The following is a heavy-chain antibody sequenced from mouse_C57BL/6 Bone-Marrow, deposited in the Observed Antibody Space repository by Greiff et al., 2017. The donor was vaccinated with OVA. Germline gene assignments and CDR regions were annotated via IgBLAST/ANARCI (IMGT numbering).Heavy chain of an antibody. D-gene: IGHD1-1*01. J-gene: IGHJ1*03. V-gene: IGHV7-3*01. CDR2: IRNKANGYTT. CDR3: ARYTYGSSYEWYFDV. Sequence: EVQVVESGGGLVQPGGSLSLSCAASGFTFTDYYMSWVRQPPGKALEWLGFIRNKANGYTTEYSASVKGRFTISRDNSQSILYLQMNALRAEDSATYYCARYTYGSSYEWYFDVWGTGTTVTVSS. CDR1: GFTFTDYY.